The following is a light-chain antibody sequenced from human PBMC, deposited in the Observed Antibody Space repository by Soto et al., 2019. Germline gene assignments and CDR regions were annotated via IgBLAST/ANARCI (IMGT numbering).Light chain of an antibody. CDR1: QSVSSN. J-gene: IGKJ5*01. V-gene: IGKV3-15*01. Sequence: EIVMTQSPATLSVSPGERATLSCRASQSVSSNLAWYQQKPGQAPRLLIYGASTRATRIPARFSGSGSGTEFTLTISSLQSEDFAVYYCQQYNNWSPGITFGQGTRLEIK. CDR3: QQYNNWSPGIT. CDR2: GAS.